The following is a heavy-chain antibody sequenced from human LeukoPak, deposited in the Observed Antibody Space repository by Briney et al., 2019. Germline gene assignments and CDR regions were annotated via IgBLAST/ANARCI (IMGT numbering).Heavy chain of an antibody. CDR2: IYYSGST. J-gene: IGHJ2*01. CDR1: GGSISSSSYY. D-gene: IGHD4-17*01. Sequence: KPSETLSLTCTVSGGSISSSSYYWSWIRQPPGKGLEWIGYIYYSGSTNYNPSLKSRVTISVDTSKNQFSLKLSSVTAADTAVYYCARHVDYGDYQPYWYFDLWGRGTLVTVSS. CDR3: ARHVDYGDYQPYWYFDL. V-gene: IGHV4-61*05.